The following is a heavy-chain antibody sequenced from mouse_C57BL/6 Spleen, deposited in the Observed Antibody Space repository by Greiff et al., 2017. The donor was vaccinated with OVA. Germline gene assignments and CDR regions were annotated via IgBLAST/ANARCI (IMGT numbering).Heavy chain of an antibody. CDR1: GYTFTNYW. D-gene: IGHD1-1*01. J-gene: IGHJ1*03. CDR2: IYPGGGYT. CDR3: ARAEYCGSSYWYFDV. Sequence: QVQLKQSGAELVRPGTSVKMSCKASGYTFTNYWIGWAKQRPGHGLEWIGDIYPGGGYTNYNEKFKGKATLTADKSSSTAYMQFSSLTSEDSAIYYCARAEYCGSSYWYFDVWGTGTTVTVSS. V-gene: IGHV1-63*01.